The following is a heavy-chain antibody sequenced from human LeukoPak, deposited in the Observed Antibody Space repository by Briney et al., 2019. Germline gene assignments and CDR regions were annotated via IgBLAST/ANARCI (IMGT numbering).Heavy chain of an antibody. V-gene: IGHV1-18*04. Sequence: ASVKVSCKASAYTFTGYYMHWVRQAPGQGLEWMGWISGYNGKTKYAQKLQDRVTMTTDTSTTTAYMELRSLTSDDTAVYYCARAGAVVDNWFDPWGQGTLVTVSS. D-gene: IGHD2-15*01. J-gene: IGHJ5*02. CDR3: ARAGAVVDNWFDP. CDR1: AYTFTGYY. CDR2: ISGYNGKT.